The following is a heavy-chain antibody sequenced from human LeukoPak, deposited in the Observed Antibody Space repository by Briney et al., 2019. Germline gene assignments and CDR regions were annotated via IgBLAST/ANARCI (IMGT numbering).Heavy chain of an antibody. V-gene: IGHV4-4*07. J-gene: IGHJ5*02. CDR1: GDSFSSFY. CDR3: ARSQWDNWFDP. CDR2: IYTSGST. Sequence: PSETLSLTCTVSGDSFSSFYWNWIRQPAGRGLEWIGRIYTSGSTNYNPSLKSRVTMSVDTSKNQFSLNPISMTAADTAVYYCARSQWDNWFDPWGQGTLVTVSS. D-gene: IGHD1-26*01.